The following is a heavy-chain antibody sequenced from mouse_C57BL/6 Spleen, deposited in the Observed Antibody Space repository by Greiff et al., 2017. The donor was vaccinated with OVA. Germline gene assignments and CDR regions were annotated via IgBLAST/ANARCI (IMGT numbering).Heavy chain of an antibody. CDR3: ARPHYYGSSYEFDY. D-gene: IGHD1-1*01. Sequence: EVQLQQSGPELVKPGASVKMSCKASGYTFTDYNMHWVKQSHGKSLEWIGYINPNNGGTSYNQKFKGKATLTVNKSSSTAYMELRSLTSEDSAVYYCARPHYYGSSYEFDYWGQGTTLTVSS. J-gene: IGHJ2*01. CDR2: INPNNGGT. CDR1: GYTFTDYN. V-gene: IGHV1-22*01.